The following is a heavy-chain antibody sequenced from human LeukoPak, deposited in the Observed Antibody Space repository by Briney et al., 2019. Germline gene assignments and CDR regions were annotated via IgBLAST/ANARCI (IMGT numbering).Heavy chain of an antibody. CDR3: AKDPGAGVAPTKLDY. Sequence: GGSLRLSCAAPGFTFSIYAMAWVRQAPGKGLEWVSSISGSSTSTYYADSVKGRFTISRDNSKNTLYLQMISLRAEDTAIYYCAKDPGAGVAPTKLDYWGQGTLVTVSS. CDR1: GFTFSIYA. V-gene: IGHV3-23*01. D-gene: IGHD5-24*01. J-gene: IGHJ4*02. CDR2: ISGSSTST.